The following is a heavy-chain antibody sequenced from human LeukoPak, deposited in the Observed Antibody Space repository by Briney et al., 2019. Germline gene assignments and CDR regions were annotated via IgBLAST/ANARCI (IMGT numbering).Heavy chain of an antibody. CDR1: GFTFSSYE. CDR3: ARQYSNNWYDDRGWFDP. V-gene: IGHV3-48*03. J-gene: IGHJ5*02. CDR2: ISSSGSTI. D-gene: IGHD6-13*01. Sequence: GGSLRLSCAASGFTFSSYEMNWVRQAPGKGLEWVSYISSSGSTIYYADSVKGRFTISRDNAKNSLYLQMNSLRAEDTAVYYCARQYSNNWYDDRGWFDPWGQGTLVIVSS.